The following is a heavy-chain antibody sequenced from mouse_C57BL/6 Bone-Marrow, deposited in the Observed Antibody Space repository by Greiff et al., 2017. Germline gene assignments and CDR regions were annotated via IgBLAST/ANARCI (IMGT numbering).Heavy chain of an antibody. D-gene: IGHD1-1*01. Sequence: VQLQQSGAELARPGASVKLSCKASGYTFTSYGISWVKQRTGQGLEWIGEIYPRSGNTYYNEKFKGKATLTADKSSSTAYMELRRLTSEDSAVYFCAKTTGVATDFDYWGQGTTLTVSS. V-gene: IGHV1-81*01. J-gene: IGHJ2*01. CDR3: AKTTGVATDFDY. CDR2: IYPRSGNT. CDR1: GYTFTSYG.